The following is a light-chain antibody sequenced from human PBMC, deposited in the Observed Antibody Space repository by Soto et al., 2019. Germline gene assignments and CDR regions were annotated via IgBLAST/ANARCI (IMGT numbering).Light chain of an antibody. V-gene: IGKV1-9*01. Sequence: DIQLTQSPSFLSASVGDRVTITCRASQGISSYLAWYQQKAGKAPKLLIYAASTLQSGVPSRFSGSGSGTEFTLTISSLQPEDFATYYCQQLNAYPITFGGGTKVEIK. J-gene: IGKJ4*01. CDR1: QGISSY. CDR2: AAS. CDR3: QQLNAYPIT.